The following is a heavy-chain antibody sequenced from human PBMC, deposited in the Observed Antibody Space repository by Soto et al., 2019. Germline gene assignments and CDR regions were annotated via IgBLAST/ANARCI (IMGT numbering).Heavy chain of an antibody. V-gene: IGHV1-18*01. CDR1: GYTFTNYG. CDR3: ARVQVEYCSGGSCYSDWYFDL. Sequence: ASVKVSCKASGYTFTNYGISWVRQAPGQGLEWMGWISAYNGNTNYAQKLQGRVTMTTDTSTSTAYMELRSLRSDDTAVYYCARVQVEYCSGGSCYSDWYFDLWGRGTLVTVSS. J-gene: IGHJ2*01. CDR2: ISAYNGNT. D-gene: IGHD2-15*01.